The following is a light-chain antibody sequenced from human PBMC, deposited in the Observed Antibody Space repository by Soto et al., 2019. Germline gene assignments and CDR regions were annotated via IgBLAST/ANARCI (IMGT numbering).Light chain of an antibody. CDR1: QSVNSN. Sequence: EMFMTQSPAMLSVSPREIAPLSREASQSVNSNYLAWYQQHPGQPPRLLIYGISTRATGIPARFSGSGSGTEFSLTISSLQSEDFAVYYCQQYSKWPITFGQGTRLEIK. J-gene: IGKJ5*01. V-gene: IGKV3-15*01. CDR3: QQYSKWPIT. CDR2: GIS.